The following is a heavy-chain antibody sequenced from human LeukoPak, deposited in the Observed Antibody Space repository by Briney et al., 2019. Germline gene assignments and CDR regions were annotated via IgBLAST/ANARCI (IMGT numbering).Heavy chain of an antibody. J-gene: IGHJ3*02. Sequence: ASVKVSCKASGYTFTSYDINWVRQATGQGLEWMGWMNPNSGNTGYAQKFQGRVTMTRNTSISTAYMELSSLRSEGTAVYYCARGRQQWLAYAFDIWGQKTMVTVSS. D-gene: IGHD6-19*01. V-gene: IGHV1-8*01. CDR3: ARGRQQWLAYAFDI. CDR2: MNPNSGNT. CDR1: GYTFTSYD.